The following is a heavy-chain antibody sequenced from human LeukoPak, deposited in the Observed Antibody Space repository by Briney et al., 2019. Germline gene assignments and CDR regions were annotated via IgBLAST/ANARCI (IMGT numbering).Heavy chain of an antibody. CDR3: AKDFIVQSYYGAGSYMYYGMDV. J-gene: IGHJ6*02. CDR2: ISSSSSYT. CDR1: GFTFSDYY. V-gene: IGHV3-11*06. Sequence: GGSLRLSCAASGFTFSDYYMSWIRQAPGKGLEWVSYISSSSSYTNYADSVKGRFTISRDNAKNSLYLQMNSLRAEDTAVYYCAKDFIVQSYYGAGSYMYYGMDVWGPGTTVTVSS. D-gene: IGHD3-10*01.